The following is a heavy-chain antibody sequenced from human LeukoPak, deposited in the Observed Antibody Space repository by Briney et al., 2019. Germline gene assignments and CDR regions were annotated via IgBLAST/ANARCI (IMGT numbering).Heavy chain of an antibody. J-gene: IGHJ4*02. Sequence: ASVKVSCKASGYTFTRYYMHWVRQAPGQGLGWMGWINPNSGGTDYAQKFQGRVTMTRDTSISTAYMELSSLRSDDTAVYYCARDSHSSGWYLPDYWGQGTLVTVSS. D-gene: IGHD6-19*01. CDR1: GYTFTRYY. CDR3: ARDSHSSGWYLPDY. V-gene: IGHV1-2*02. CDR2: INPNSGGT.